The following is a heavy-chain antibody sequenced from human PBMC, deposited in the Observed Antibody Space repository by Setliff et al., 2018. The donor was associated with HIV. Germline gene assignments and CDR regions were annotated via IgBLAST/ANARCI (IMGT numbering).Heavy chain of an antibody. J-gene: IGHJ6*03. CDR3: ARSQGLLWFGDYYYYMDV. CDR1: NGSISSHY. V-gene: IGHV4-59*11. Sequence: PSETLSLTCTVSNGSISSHYWSWIRQPPGKGLEWIGYIYYSGSTNYNPSLKSRVTISVDTSKNQFSLKLTSVTAADTAVYYCARSQGLLWFGDYYYYMDVWGKGTTVTVSS. CDR2: IYYSGST. D-gene: IGHD3-10*01.